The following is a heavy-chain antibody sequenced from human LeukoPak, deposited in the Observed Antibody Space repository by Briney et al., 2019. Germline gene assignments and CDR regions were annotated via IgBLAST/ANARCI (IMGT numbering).Heavy chain of an antibody. CDR2: IYYSGST. D-gene: IGHD6-19*01. V-gene: IGHV4-39*01. Sequence: KPSETLSLTCTVSGGSISSNTYYWGWIRQPPGKGLEWIGSIYYSGSTYYNLSLKSRVTISVDTSKNQFSLKLSSVTAADTAVYYCARRYSYSSLPDYWGQGTLVTVSS. CDR3: ARRYSYSSLPDY. CDR1: GGSISSNTYY. J-gene: IGHJ4*02.